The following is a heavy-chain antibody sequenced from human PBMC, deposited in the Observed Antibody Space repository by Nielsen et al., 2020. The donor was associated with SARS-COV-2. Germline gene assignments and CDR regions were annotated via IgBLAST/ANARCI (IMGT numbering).Heavy chain of an antibody. CDR3: ARDFGSYGMDV. D-gene: IGHD3-3*01. J-gene: IGHJ6*02. CDR2: ISGYNGNT. V-gene: IGHV1-18*01. CDR1: GYTFSNYA. Sequence: ASVKVSCKASGYTFSNYAFSWVRQAPGQGPEWMGWISGYNGNTNYTQKLQGRVTMTTDTSTSTAYMELRSLTSDDTAVYFCARDFGSYGMDVWDQGTTVTVSS.